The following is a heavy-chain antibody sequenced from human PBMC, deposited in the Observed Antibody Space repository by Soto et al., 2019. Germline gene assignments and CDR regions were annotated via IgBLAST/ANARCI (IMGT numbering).Heavy chain of an antibody. V-gene: IGHV3-21*06. D-gene: IGHD2-21*02. CDR2: IGRSTTYV. J-gene: IGHJ3*02. CDR3: GRSGGDRAFDI. Sequence: EVQLVESGGGLVKPGGSLRLSCAVTGFALSDYDMHWVRQAPGKGLEWVSSIGRSTTYVYHADSVKGRFIISTDNAQNSLFLQLKSLSAEDTAVYYCGRSGGDRAFDIWGQGTMVTVSS. CDR1: GFALSDYD.